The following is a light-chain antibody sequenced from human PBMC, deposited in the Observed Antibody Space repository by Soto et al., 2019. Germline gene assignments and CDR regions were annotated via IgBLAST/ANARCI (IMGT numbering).Light chain of an antibody. V-gene: IGLV2-8*01. CDR1: GSDVGGYNY. Sequence: QSALTQPPSASGSPGQSVTISCTGTGSDVGGYNYVSWYQQHPGKAPKLIIYEVSQRPSGVPDRFSGSKSGNTASLTVSGLQVEDEADYYCSSYAGSNIWVFGGGTKLTVI. J-gene: IGLJ3*02. CDR3: SSYAGSNIWV. CDR2: EVS.